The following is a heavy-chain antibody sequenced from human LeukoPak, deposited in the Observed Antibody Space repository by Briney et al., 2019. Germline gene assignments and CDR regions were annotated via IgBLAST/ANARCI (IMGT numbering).Heavy chain of an antibody. CDR2: IYYSGST. CDR1: GGSISSGGYY. CDR3: ARDAYYYDSSGKSLWFDP. V-gene: IGHV4-31*03. Sequence: PSETLSLTCTVSGGSISSGGYYWSWIRQHPGKGLEWIGYIYYSGSTYYNPSLKSRVTISVDTSKNQFSLKLSSVTAADTAVYYCARDAYYYDSSGKSLWFDPWGQRTLVTVSS. J-gene: IGHJ5*02. D-gene: IGHD3-22*01.